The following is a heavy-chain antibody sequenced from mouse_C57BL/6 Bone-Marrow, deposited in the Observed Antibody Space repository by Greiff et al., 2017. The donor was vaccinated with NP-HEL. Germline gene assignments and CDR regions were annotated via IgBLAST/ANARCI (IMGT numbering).Heavy chain of an antibody. CDR1: GYTFTSYT. CDR2: INPSSVYT. CDR3: AREYYYGISHSGG. D-gene: IGHD1-1*01. J-gene: IGHJ2*01. V-gene: IGHV1-4*01. Sequence: QVQLQQSGAELARPGASVKMSCKASGYTFTSYTMHWVKQRPGQGLEWIGYINPSSVYTTSNQKFKAQATLPAAKSSSTAYMQLSSLTSEDSSGSYCAREYYYGISHSGGWGKGATLTVSS.